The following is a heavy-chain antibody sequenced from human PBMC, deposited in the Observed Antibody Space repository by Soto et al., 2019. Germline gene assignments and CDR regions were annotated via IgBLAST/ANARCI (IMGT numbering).Heavy chain of an antibody. Sequence: GSGPTLVNPTQTLTLTCTFSGFSLSTSGVGVGWIRQPPGKALEWLALIYWDDDKRYSPSLKSRLTITKDTSKNQVVLTMTNMDPVDTATYYCAHSKVDTAIRVPKVYSFDYWGQGTLVTVSS. J-gene: IGHJ4*02. CDR2: IYWDDDK. V-gene: IGHV2-5*02. CDR3: AHSKVDTAIRVPKVYSFDY. CDR1: GFSLSTSGVG. D-gene: IGHD5-18*01.